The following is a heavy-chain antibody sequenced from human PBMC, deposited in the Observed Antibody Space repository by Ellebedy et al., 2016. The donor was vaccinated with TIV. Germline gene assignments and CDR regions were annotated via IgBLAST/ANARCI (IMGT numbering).Heavy chain of an antibody. D-gene: IGHD1-26*01. J-gene: IGHJ3*02. V-gene: IGHV3-53*04. CDR3: AKGPRGRHDALDM. CDR1: GFIVSSDY. Sequence: PGGSLRLSCEASGFIVSSDYMSWVRQAPGKGLEWVSIIYSAGSTYYAHSVKGRFTISRHNSKNTLFLQMSSLRPDDTAVYYCAKGPRGRHDALDMWGLGTMVTVSS. CDR2: IYSAGST.